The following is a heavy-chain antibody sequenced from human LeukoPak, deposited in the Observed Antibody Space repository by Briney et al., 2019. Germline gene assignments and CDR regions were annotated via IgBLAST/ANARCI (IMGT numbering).Heavy chain of an antibody. J-gene: IGHJ4*02. Sequence: GGSLRLSCAASGFTFSYYEMNWVRQAPGKGLEWVSGISWNSGSIGYADSVKGRFTISGDNAKNSLYLQMNSLRAEDTALYYCAKVGPKYYDILTGSIRGGYFDYWGQGTLVTVSS. D-gene: IGHD3-9*01. CDR1: GFTFSYYE. V-gene: IGHV3-9*01. CDR3: AKVGPKYYDILTGSIRGGYFDY. CDR2: ISWNSGSI.